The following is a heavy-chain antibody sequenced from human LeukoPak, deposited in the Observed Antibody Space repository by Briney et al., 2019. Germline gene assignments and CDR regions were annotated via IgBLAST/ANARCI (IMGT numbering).Heavy chain of an antibody. Sequence: SVKVSCKASGGTFSSYAISWVRQAPGQGLEWMGGIIPIFGTANYAQKYQGRVTITTHEATGTAQMERSSHGSEYPGVYYCAYLRPIFGEQFGNYWGQGTLVTVSS. V-gene: IGHV1-69*05. CDR2: IIPIFGTA. CDR3: AYLRPIFGEQFGNY. J-gene: IGHJ4*02. D-gene: IGHD3-3*02. CDR1: GGTFSSYA.